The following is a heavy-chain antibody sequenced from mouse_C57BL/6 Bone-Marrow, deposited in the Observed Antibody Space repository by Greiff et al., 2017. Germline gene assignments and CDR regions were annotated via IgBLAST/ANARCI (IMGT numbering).Heavy chain of an antibody. CDR1: GYTFTSYW. Sequence: QVQLQQPGAELVKPGASVKLSCKASGYTFTSYWMHWVKQRPGQGLEWIGMIHPNSGSTNYNEKFKSKATLTVDQSSSTAYMQLSSLTSEDSAVYYCASDYGSPWYFDVWGTGTTVTVSS. CDR3: ASDYGSPWYFDV. V-gene: IGHV1-64*01. CDR2: IHPNSGST. J-gene: IGHJ1*03. D-gene: IGHD1-1*01.